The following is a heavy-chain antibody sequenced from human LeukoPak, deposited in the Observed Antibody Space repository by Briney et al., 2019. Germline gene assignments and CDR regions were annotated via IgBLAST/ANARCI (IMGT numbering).Heavy chain of an antibody. Sequence: SETLSLTCAVYGGSFSGYYWSWIRQPPGKGLEWIGYIYYSGSTNYNPSLKSRVTISVDTSKNQFSLKLSSVTAADTAVYYCARGQYYCSGGSCYVDSIDYWGQGTLVTVSS. CDR2: IYYSGST. V-gene: IGHV4-59*01. CDR1: GGSFSGYY. CDR3: ARGQYYCSGGSCYVDSIDY. D-gene: IGHD2-15*01. J-gene: IGHJ4*02.